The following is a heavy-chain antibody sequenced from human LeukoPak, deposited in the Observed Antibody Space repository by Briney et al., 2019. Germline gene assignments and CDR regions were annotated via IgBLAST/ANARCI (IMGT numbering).Heavy chain of an antibody. Sequence: GGSLRLSCAASGFTFSSYAMHWVRQAPGKGLEWVAVISYDGSNKYYADSVKGRFTISRDNSKNTLYLQMNSLRAEDTAVYYCARDTDYGDHQQIEGGPWGQGTLVTVSS. CDR1: GFTFSSYA. V-gene: IGHV3-30-3*01. J-gene: IGHJ5*02. D-gene: IGHD4-17*01. CDR2: ISYDGSNK. CDR3: ARDTDYGDHQQIEGGP.